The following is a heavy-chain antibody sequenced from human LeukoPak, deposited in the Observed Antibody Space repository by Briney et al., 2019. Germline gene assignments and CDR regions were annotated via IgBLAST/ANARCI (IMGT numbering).Heavy chain of an antibody. Sequence: ASVKVSCKASGYTFTGYYMHWVRQAPGQGLEWMGWINPNSGGTNYAQKFKGWVTLTRDTSINTTYMELSRLASDVTAVYFCARGTPGSYLGYWGQGTLVTVSS. CDR1: GYTFTGYY. D-gene: IGHD3-16*02. CDR3: ARGTPGSYLGY. V-gene: IGHV1-2*04. CDR2: INPNSGGT. J-gene: IGHJ4*02.